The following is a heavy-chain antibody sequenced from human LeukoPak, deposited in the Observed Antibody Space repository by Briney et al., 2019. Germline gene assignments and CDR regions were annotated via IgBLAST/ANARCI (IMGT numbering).Heavy chain of an antibody. Sequence: SETLSLTCTVSGGSISSSSYYWGWIRQPPGKGLEWIGSIYYSGSTYYNPSLKSRVTISVDTSKNQFSLKLSSVTAADTAVYYCARDSLGATVTTSDAFDIWGQGTMVTVSS. V-gene: IGHV4-39*07. CDR3: ARDSLGATVTTSDAFDI. CDR1: GGSISSSSYY. J-gene: IGHJ3*02. D-gene: IGHD4-11*01. CDR2: IYYSGST.